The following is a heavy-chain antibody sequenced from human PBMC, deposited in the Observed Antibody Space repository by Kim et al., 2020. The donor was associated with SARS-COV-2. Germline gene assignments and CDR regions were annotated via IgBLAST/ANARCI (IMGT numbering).Heavy chain of an antibody. D-gene: IGHD2-15*01. CDR1: GFTFSSYG. Sequence: GGSLRLSCAASGFTFSSYGMHWVRQAPGKGLEWVAVISYDGSNKYYADSVKGRFTISRDNSKNTLYLQMNSLRAEDTAVYYCAKAFLVVVVAATSDAFDIWGQGTMVTVSS. J-gene: IGHJ3*02. CDR3: AKAFLVVVVAATSDAFDI. V-gene: IGHV3-30*18. CDR2: ISYDGSNK.